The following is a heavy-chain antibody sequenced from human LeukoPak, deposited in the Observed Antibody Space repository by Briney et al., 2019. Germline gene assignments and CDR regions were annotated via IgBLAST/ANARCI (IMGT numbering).Heavy chain of an antibody. CDR3: AKVSNYYGSGSYYTFFDY. D-gene: IGHD3-10*01. Sequence: GGSLRLSCAASGFTFSSYAMSWVRQAPGKGLEWVAVISYDGSNKYYADSVKGRFTISRDNSKNTLYLQMNSLRAEDTAVYYCAKVSNYYGSGSYYTFFDYWGQGTLVTVSS. CDR2: ISYDGSNK. V-gene: IGHV3-30*18. CDR1: GFTFSSYA. J-gene: IGHJ4*02.